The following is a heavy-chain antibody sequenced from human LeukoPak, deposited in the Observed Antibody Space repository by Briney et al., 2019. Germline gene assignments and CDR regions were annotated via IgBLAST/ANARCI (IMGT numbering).Heavy chain of an antibody. CDR3: ARETRHYYGSGSYLDY. CDR1: GGSFSGYY. V-gene: IGHV4-34*01. CDR2: INHSGST. J-gene: IGHJ4*02. D-gene: IGHD3-10*01. Sequence: SETLSLTCAVYGGSFSGYYWSWIRQPPGKGLEWIGEINHSGSTNYNPSLKSRVTISVDTSKNQFSPKLSSVTAADTAVYYCARETRHYYGSGSYLDYWGQGTLVTVSS.